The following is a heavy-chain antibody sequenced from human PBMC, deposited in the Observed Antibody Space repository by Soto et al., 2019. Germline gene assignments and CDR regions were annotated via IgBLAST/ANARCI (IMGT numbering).Heavy chain of an antibody. J-gene: IGHJ4*02. CDR2: ISYDGSNK. CDR1: GFTFSNYG. Sequence: PGGSLRLSCAASGFTFSNYGMHWVRQAPGKGLEWVAVISYDGSNKYYADSMKGRFTISRDNSKNTLYLQMSSLRAEDTAMYHCAKSFSEQWRFDYWGQGTPVTVSS. CDR3: AKSFSEQWRFDY. D-gene: IGHD6-19*01. V-gene: IGHV3-30*18.